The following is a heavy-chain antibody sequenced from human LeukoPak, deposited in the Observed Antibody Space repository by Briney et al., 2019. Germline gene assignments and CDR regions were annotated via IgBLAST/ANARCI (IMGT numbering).Heavy chain of an antibody. J-gene: IGHJ6*04. Sequence: GGSLRLSCAASGFTFSSYWMSWVRQAPGKWLEWVANIKQDGSEKYYVDSVKGRFTISRDNAKNSLYLQMNSLRAEDTAVYYCAELGITMIGGVWGKGTTVTISS. D-gene: IGHD3-10*02. CDR1: GFTFSSYW. V-gene: IGHV3-7*01. CDR2: IKQDGSEK. CDR3: AELGITMIGGV.